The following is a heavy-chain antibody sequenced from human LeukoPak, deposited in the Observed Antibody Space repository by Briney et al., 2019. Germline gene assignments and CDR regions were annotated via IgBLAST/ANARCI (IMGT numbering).Heavy chain of an antibody. J-gene: IGHJ4*02. Sequence: GESLRLSCAASGFTFSSYAMSWVRQAPGKGLGWVSAISGSGGSTYYADSVKGRFTISRDNSKNTLYLQMNSLRAEDTAVYYCAKDGFSSSSAFDYWGQGTLVTVSS. CDR2: ISGSGGST. CDR1: GFTFSSYA. CDR3: AKDGFSSSSAFDY. D-gene: IGHD6-6*01. V-gene: IGHV3-23*01.